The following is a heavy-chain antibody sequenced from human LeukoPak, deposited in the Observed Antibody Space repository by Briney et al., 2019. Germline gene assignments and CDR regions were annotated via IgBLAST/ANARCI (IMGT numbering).Heavy chain of an antibody. CDR2: ISGSGGNT. D-gene: IGHD2-15*01. CDR1: GFTFSSYG. CDR3: AKDPELLHDY. J-gene: IGHJ4*02. Sequence: PGGSLRLSCAASGFTFSSYGMSWVRQAPGKGLEWASTISGSGGNTYYADSVKGRFTISRDNSKNTLYLQMNSLRAEDTAVYYCAKDPELLHDYWGQGTLVTVSS. V-gene: IGHV3-23*01.